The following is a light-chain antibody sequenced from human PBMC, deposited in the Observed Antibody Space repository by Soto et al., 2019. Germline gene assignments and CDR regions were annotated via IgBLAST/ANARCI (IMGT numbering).Light chain of an antibody. V-gene: IGKV3D-7*01. J-gene: IGKJ5*01. CDR3: QQYNNWPPT. CDR2: GAS. CDR1: QSVSSSY. Sequence: PGERVTLSCRTSQSVSSSYLTWYQQKPDQAPRLLIYGASTRATGIPARFSGSGSGTDFTLTISSLEPEDFAVYYCQQYNNWPPTFGQGTRLEI.